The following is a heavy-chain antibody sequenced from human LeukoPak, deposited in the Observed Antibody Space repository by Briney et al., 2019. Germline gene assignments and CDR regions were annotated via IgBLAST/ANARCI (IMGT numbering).Heavy chain of an antibody. D-gene: IGHD6-19*01. CDR1: GGSFSGYY. V-gene: IGHV4-34*01. CDR2: INHSGST. J-gene: IGHJ4*02. CDR3: ARGHRWLPPDY. Sequence: SETLSLTCAVYGGSFSGYYWSWIRQPPGKGLEWIGEINHSGSTNHNPSLKSRVTISVDTSKNQFSLKLSSVTAADTAVYYCARGHRWLPPDYWGQGTLVTVSS.